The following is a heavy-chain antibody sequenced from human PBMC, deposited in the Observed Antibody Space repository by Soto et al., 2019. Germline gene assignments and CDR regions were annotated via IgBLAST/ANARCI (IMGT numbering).Heavy chain of an antibody. CDR1: GGSFSTYT. D-gene: IGHD2-15*01. J-gene: IGHJ4*02. V-gene: IGHV1-69*04. Sequence: GASVKVSCKASGGSFSTYTISWVRQAPGQGLEWMGRIIPILSIATYAQNFLGRVTITADISTSTVSMELSSLRSDDTAVYYCARDLDCSGSTCYSFGYWGQGTLVTVSS. CDR2: IIPILSIA. CDR3: ARDLDCSGSTCYSFGY.